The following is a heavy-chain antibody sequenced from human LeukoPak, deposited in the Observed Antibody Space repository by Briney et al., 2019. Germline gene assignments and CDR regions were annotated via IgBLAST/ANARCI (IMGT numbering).Heavy chain of an antibody. Sequence: GGSLRLSCAASGFTFSSYWMSWVRQAPGKGLEWVANIKQDGSEKYYVDSVKGRFTISRDNAKNSLYLQMNSLRAEDTAVYYCASPPPPVAHRGLQSDYWGQGTLVTVSS. D-gene: IGHD5-24*01. CDR3: ASPPPPVAHRGLQSDY. CDR1: GFTFSSYW. CDR2: IKQDGSEK. V-gene: IGHV3-7*01. J-gene: IGHJ4*02.